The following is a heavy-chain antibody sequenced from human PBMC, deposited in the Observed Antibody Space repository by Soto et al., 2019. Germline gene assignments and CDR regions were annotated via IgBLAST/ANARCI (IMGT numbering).Heavy chain of an antibody. CDR3: RVGVAD. D-gene: IGHD1-26*01. CDR2: LTGSASKT. Sequence: GSLTLSCAASGFTFSSYAMSWVRQAPGKGLECVSALTGSASKTYYADSVKGRFTISRDTSRNTLYLQMNSLRVEDTAVYYCRVGVADWGQGTRVTVSS. J-gene: IGHJ4*02. V-gene: IGHV3-23*01. CDR1: GFTFSSYA.